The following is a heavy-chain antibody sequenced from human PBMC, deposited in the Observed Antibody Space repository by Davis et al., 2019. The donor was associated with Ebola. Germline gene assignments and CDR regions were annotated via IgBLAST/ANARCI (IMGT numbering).Heavy chain of an antibody. V-gene: IGHV3-23*01. D-gene: IGHD5-12*01. J-gene: IGHJ4*02. Sequence: GESLKISCAASEFTFSSYAMSWVRQAPGKGLEWVSAISGSGGSTYYADSVKGRFTTSRDNSKNTLYLQMNSLRAEDTAVYYCAKVDSGYDSVGYWGQGTLVTVSS. CDR1: EFTFSSYA. CDR3: AKVDSGYDSVGY. CDR2: ISGSGGST.